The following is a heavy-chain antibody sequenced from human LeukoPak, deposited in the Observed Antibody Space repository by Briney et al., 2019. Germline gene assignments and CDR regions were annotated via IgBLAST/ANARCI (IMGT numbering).Heavy chain of an antibody. D-gene: IGHD6-19*01. CDR2: IYYSGST. CDR3: ARGGYSSGWYLHYYYYYMDV. CDR1: GGSISSYY. J-gene: IGHJ6*03. V-gene: IGHV4-59*12. Sequence: SETLSLTCTVSGGSISSYYWSWIRQPPGKGLEWIGYIYYSGSTNYNPSLKSRVTMSVDTSKNQFSLKLSSVTAADTAVYYCARGGYSSGWYLHYYYYYMDVWGKGTTVTVSS.